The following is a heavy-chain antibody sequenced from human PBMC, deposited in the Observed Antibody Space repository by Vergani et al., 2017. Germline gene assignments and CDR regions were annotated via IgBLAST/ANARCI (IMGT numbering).Heavy chain of an antibody. Sequence: QVQLQESGPGLVKPSETLSLTCTVSGYSISSGYYWGWIRQPPGKGLEWIGSIYHSGSTYYTPSLKSRVTISVDTSKNQFSLKLSSVTAADTAVYYCARDTRDDYSYYFDYWGQGTLVTVSS. CDR1: GYSISSGYY. CDR2: IYHSGST. J-gene: IGHJ4*02. D-gene: IGHD4-11*01. V-gene: IGHV4-38-2*02. CDR3: ARDTRDDYSYYFDY.